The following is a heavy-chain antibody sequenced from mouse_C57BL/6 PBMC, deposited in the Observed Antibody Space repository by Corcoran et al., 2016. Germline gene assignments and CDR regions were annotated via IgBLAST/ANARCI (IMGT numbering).Heavy chain of an antibody. D-gene: IGHD2-3*01. CDR1: GYTFTTYG. V-gene: IGHV9-3*01. Sequence: QIQLVQSGPELKKPGETVKISCKASGYTFTTYGMSWVKQAPGKGLKWMGWINTYSGVPTYADDFKGRFAFSLETSASTAYLQISNLKNEDMATYFCARYDGSHWYFDVWGTGTTVTVSS. CDR2: INTYSGVP. CDR3: ARYDGSHWYFDV. J-gene: IGHJ1*03.